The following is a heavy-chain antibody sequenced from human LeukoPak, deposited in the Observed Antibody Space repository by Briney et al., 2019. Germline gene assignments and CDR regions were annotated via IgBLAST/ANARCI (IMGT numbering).Heavy chain of an antibody. CDR1: GGSFSGYY. CDR2: INHSGST. V-gene: IGHV4-34*01. Sequence: SETLSLTCAVYGGSFSGYYWSWIRQPPGKGLEWIGEINHSGSTNYNPSLKSRVTISVDTSKNQFSLKLSSVTAADTAVYYCAIGRAYYGGDCPPDAFDIWGQGTMVTVSS. D-gene: IGHD2-21*02. J-gene: IGHJ3*02. CDR3: AIGRAYYGGDCPPDAFDI.